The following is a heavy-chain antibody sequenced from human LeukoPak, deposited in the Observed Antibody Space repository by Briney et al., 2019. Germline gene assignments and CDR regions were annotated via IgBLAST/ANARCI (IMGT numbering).Heavy chain of an antibody. D-gene: IGHD3-9*01. CDR2: IHYRGTT. J-gene: IGHJ5*02. CDR1: GGPISINSYN. Sequence: SETLSLTCTVSGGPISINSYNWAWIRQPPGKGLEWIGAIHYRGTTYYNPSLKSRVTISVDTSKNQFSMKLNSLTAADTAVYYCARHPTGYPNWFDPWGQGTLVTVSS. V-gene: IGHV4-39*01. CDR3: ARHPTGYPNWFDP.